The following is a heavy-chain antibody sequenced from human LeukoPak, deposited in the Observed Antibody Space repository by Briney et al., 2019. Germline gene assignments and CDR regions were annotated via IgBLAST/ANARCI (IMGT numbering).Heavy chain of an antibody. CDR2: ISAYNGNT. V-gene: IGHV1-18*01. CDR3: ARDLSDYGGNSHFDY. J-gene: IGHJ4*02. Sequence: ASVKVSCKASGYTFTSYGISWVRQAPGQGLEWMGWISAYNGNTIYAQKLQGRVTMTRDTSISTAYMELSRLRSDDTAVYYCARDLSDYGGNSHFDYWGQGTLVTVSS. D-gene: IGHD4-23*01. CDR1: GYTFTSYG.